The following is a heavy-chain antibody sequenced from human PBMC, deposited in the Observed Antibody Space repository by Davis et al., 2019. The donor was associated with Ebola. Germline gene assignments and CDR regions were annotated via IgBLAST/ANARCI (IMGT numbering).Heavy chain of an antibody. D-gene: IGHD5-24*01. Sequence: GESLKISCEGSGYSFTTYWIVWVRQMPGKGLEWMGIIYPGDSDTRYSPSFQGQVTISADKSISTAYLQWSSLKASDTAMYYCARGTDGYNPGGYFDSWGQGTLVTVSS. CDR3: ARGTDGYNPGGYFDS. J-gene: IGHJ4*02. CDR2: IYPGDSDT. CDR1: GYSFTTYW. V-gene: IGHV5-51*01.